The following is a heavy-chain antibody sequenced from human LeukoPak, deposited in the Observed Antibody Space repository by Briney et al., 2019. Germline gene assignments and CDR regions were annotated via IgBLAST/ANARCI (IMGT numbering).Heavy chain of an antibody. V-gene: IGHV1-8*03. CDR3: ARGLWGDFWSGDYYYYCMDV. Sequence: ASVKVSCKASGYTFTRYDINWVRQATGQGLEWMGWMNPNRGDTGYAQKFQGRVTITRNTSISTAYMELSSLRSEDTAVYYCARGLWGDFWSGDYYYYCMDVWGKGTTVTVSS. D-gene: IGHD3-3*01. CDR2: MNPNRGDT. J-gene: IGHJ6*03. CDR1: GYTFTRYD.